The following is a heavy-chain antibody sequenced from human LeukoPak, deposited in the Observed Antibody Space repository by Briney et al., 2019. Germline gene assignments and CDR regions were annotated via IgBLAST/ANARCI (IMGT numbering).Heavy chain of an antibody. Sequence: PSETLSLTCAVYGGSFSGYYWSWIRQPPGKGLEWNGEINHSESTNYNPSLKSRVTISVDTSKNQFSLKLSSVTAADTAVYYCARGAPVDTAMVRWVHYYYMDVWGKGTTVTVSS. J-gene: IGHJ6*03. D-gene: IGHD5-18*01. CDR1: GGSFSGYY. CDR3: ARGAPVDTAMVRWVHYYYMDV. V-gene: IGHV4-34*01. CDR2: INHSEST.